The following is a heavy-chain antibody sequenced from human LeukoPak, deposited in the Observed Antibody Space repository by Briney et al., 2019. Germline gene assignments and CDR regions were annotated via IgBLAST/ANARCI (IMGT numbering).Heavy chain of an antibody. CDR3: ARVARCTSCFDVDY. CDR2: FFLKGST. J-gene: IGHJ4*02. Sequence: SETLSLTCTVSGYSITSAYYWGWTRQPPGKGLEWIGSFFLKGSTYYNPSRKSRVTISVDTSKNQFSLTLSSVTAADTAVYYCARVARCTSCFDVDYWGQGTLVTVSS. D-gene: IGHD2-2*01. V-gene: IGHV4-38-2*02. CDR1: GYSITSAYY.